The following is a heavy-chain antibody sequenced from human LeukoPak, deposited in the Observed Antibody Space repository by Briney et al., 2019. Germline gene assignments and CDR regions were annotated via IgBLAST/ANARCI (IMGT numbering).Heavy chain of an antibody. D-gene: IGHD3-3*01. Sequence: GSLRLSCAASGLTFSGSAMHWARQASGKGLGWVGRIRSKANSYATAYAASVKGRFTISRDDSKNTAYLQMNSLKTEDTAVYYCTRLYLSYDFWSGYYSGADYWGQGTLVTVSS. J-gene: IGHJ4*02. V-gene: IGHV3-73*01. CDR1: GLTFSGSA. CDR3: TRLYLSYDFWSGYYSGADY. CDR2: IRSKANSYAT.